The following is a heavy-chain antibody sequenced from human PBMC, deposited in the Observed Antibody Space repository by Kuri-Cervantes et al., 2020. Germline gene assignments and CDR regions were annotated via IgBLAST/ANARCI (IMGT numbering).Heavy chain of an antibody. CDR3: ARGHSSGGRATYDY. CDR2: ISSSGSTI. CDR1: GFTFSSYE. Sequence: GESLKIPCAASGFTFSSYEMNWVRQAPGKGLEWVSYISSSGSTIYYADSVKGRFTISRNNAKNSLYLQMNSLRAEDTAVYYCARGHSSGGRATYDYWGQGALVTVSS. V-gene: IGHV3-48*03. D-gene: IGHD6-19*01. J-gene: IGHJ4*02.